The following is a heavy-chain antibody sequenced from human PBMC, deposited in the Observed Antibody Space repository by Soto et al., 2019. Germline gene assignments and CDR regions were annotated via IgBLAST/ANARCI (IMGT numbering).Heavy chain of an antibody. CDR2: ISYDGSNK. CDR1: GFTFSSYG. J-gene: IGHJ4*02. CDR3: AKGRHYFDY. V-gene: IGHV3-30*18. Sequence: QVQLVESGGGVVQPGRSLRLSCAASGFTFSSYGMHWVRQAPGKGLEWVAVISYDGSNKYYADSVKGRFTISRDNSKNTLYLQMNSLRAEDTAVYYCAKGRHYFDYWGQGTLVTVSS.